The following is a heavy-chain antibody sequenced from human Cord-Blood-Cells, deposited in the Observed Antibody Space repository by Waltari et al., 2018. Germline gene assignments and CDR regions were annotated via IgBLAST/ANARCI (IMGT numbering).Heavy chain of an antibody. CDR1: GSTLSSYA. J-gene: IGHJ5*02. Sequence: EVQPLVSAGGLVQYGGALRPLSAPSGSTLSSYAMIWVSQAPGQGPKWVSAISGSGSRTYTADSVKERFTISSDNSKNWLYRQKNSLVAEDMGVYYCAKVAALEWELLEAGSWFDAWGQGTLVTVAS. CDR2: ISGSGSRT. V-gene: IGHV3-23*01. CDR3: AKVAALEWELLEAGSWFDA. D-gene: IGHD1-26*01.